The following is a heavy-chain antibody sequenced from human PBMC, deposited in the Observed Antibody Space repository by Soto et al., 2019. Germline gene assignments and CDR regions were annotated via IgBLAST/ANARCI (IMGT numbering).Heavy chain of an antibody. CDR3: ARDYYDSSGYFLFDY. V-gene: IGHV3-21*01. CDR1: GFTFSRHS. CDR2: ISTTSSYI. Sequence: GLSRRLSCAASGFTFSRHSLNWVRQAPGKGLEWVSSISTTSSYIYYADSVKGRFTISRDNAKNSLYLQMDSLRAEDTAVYYCARDYYDSSGYFLFDYWGQGTLVTVSS. J-gene: IGHJ4*02. D-gene: IGHD3-22*01.